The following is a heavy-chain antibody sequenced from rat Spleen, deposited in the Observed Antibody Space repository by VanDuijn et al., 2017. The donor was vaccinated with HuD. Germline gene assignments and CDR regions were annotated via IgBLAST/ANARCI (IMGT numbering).Heavy chain of an antibody. CDR1: GFSLTSYN. Sequence: QVQLMESGPGLVQPSETLSLTCTVSGFSLTSYNVHWVRQPPGKGLEWMGAIWSGGNTDSNSALKSRLSISRDTSKSQVFLKMNSLQTEDTATYYCAREGGYYVMDAWGQGASVTVSS. J-gene: IGHJ4*01. CDR3: AREGGYYVMDA. D-gene: IGHD1-11*01. V-gene: IGHV2-45*01. CDR2: IWSGGNT.